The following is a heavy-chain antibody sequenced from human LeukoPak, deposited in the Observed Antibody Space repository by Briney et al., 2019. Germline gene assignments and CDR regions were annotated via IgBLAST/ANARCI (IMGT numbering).Heavy chain of an antibody. CDR2: IYSGGST. D-gene: IGHD5-18*01. CDR1: GFTVSSNY. J-gene: IGHJ6*03. Sequence: AGGSLRLSCAASGFTVSSNYMSWVRQAPGKGLEWVSVIYSGGSTYYADSVKGRFTISRDNSKNTLYLQMNSLRAEDTAVYYCARDGRYSYGYSSYYYYMDVWGKGTTVTVSS. CDR3: ARDGRYSYGYSSYYYYMDV. V-gene: IGHV3-53*05.